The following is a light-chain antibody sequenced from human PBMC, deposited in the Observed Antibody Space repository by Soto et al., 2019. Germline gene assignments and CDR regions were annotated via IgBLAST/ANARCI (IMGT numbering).Light chain of an antibody. CDR3: QSFDSSLSGRV. V-gene: IGLV1-40*01. J-gene: IGLJ3*02. CDR1: SSDIGADND. Sequence: QPVLTQPPSVSGAPGQTVTISCTGSSSDIGADNDVHWYQQLPGTPPKLLIYDNTNRPSGVPDRFSGSKSGTSASLAITGLQAEDEADYYCQSFDSSLSGRVFGGGTKLTVL. CDR2: DNT.